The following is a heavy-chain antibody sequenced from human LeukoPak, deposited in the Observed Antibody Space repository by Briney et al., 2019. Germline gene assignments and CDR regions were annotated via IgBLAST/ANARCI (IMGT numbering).Heavy chain of an antibody. V-gene: IGHV2-5*01. CDR2: IYWNDER. J-gene: IGHJ1*01. Sequence: SGPTLVKSTQTLTLTCSFSGFSLSSSGVGVGWVRQPPGKALQWLALIYWNDERRYSPSLRSRVTITKDTSKNQVVLTMTNMDPVDTATYYCAHEAAVAGPEYFQHWGQGTLVTVSS. CDR3: AHEAAVAGPEYFQH. D-gene: IGHD6-19*01. CDR1: GFSLSSSGVG.